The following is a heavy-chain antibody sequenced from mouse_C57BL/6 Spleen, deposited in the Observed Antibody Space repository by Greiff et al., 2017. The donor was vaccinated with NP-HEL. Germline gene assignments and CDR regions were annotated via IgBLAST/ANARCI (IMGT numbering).Heavy chain of an antibody. CDR2: INYDGSST. Sequence: EVQLQESEGGLVQPGSSMKLSCTASGFTFSDYYMAWVRQVPEKGLEWVANINYDGSSTYYLDSLKSRFIISRDNAKNILYLQMSSLKSEDTATYYCARGFYSNYWYFDVWGTGTTVTVSS. D-gene: IGHD2-5*01. V-gene: IGHV5-16*01. J-gene: IGHJ1*03. CDR3: ARGFYSNYWYFDV. CDR1: GFTFSDYY.